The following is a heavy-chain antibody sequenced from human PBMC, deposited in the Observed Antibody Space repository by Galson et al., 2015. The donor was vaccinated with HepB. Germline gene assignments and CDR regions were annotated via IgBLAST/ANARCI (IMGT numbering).Heavy chain of an antibody. CDR1: GGTFSSYT. CDR3: ARDYPTVTEVKKFEYFQH. D-gene: IGHD4-17*01. CDR2: IIPILGIA. J-gene: IGHJ1*01. Sequence: SVKVSCKASGGTFSSYTISWVRQAPGQGLEWMGRIIPILGIANYAQKFQGRVTITADKSTSTAYMELSSLRSEDTAVYYCARDYPTVTEVKKFEYFQHWGQGTLVTVSS. V-gene: IGHV1-69*04.